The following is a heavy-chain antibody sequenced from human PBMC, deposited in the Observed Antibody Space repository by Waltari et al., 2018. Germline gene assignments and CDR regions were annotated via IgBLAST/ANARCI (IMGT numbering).Heavy chain of an antibody. CDR3: ARGDSSGWYGY. D-gene: IGHD6-19*01. Sequence: QVQLQESGPGLVKPSETLSLTCTVSGGSISSYYWSWIRQPPGKGLEWIGYIYYSGRTNYNPSLKSRVTISVDTSKNQFSLKLSAVTAADTAVYYCARGDSSGWYGYWGQGTLVTVSS. CDR2: IYYSGRT. J-gene: IGHJ4*02. V-gene: IGHV4-59*01. CDR1: GGSISSYY.